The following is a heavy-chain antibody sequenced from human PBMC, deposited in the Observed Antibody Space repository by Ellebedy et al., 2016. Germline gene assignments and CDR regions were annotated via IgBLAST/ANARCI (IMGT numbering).Heavy chain of an antibody. CDR3: ARDPSIVSKYYYYGMDV. V-gene: IGHV1-69*04. CDR1: GGTFSSYA. Sequence: ASVKVSCKASGGTFSSYAISWVRQAPGQGLEWMGRIMPIPDIAISAQKFQDRVTITADKSTSTAYMELSSLRSEDTAVYYWARDPSIVSKYYYYGMDVWGQGTTVTVSS. CDR2: IMPIPDIA. J-gene: IGHJ6*02. D-gene: IGHD6-6*01.